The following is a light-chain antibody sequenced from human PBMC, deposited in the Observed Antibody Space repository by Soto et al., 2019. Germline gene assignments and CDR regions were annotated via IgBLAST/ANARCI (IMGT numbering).Light chain of an antibody. J-gene: IGLJ1*01. CDR2: EVT. CDR3: SSYTTSYSYV. V-gene: IGLV2-14*01. CDR1: SSDLGAYDY. Sequence: TQPASVSGSPGQSITISCTGTSSDLGAYDYVSWYQQHPGEAPTLLIYEVTNRPSGVSNRFSASKSGNTASLTISGLQAEDEAEYFCSSYTTSYSYVFGTGPKVTVL.